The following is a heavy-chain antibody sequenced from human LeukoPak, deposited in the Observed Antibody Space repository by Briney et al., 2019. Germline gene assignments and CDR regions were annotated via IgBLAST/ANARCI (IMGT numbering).Heavy chain of an antibody. CDR2: IYPGDSDT. Sequence: GEPLKISWKGSGYSFTSYWIGWVRQMPGKGLEGMGIIYPGDSDTRYSPSFQGQVTISADKSISTAYLQWSSLKASDTAMYYCARQKVTVVRGVIITEYFDYWGQGTLVTVSS. CDR3: ARQKVTVVRGVIITEYFDY. D-gene: IGHD3-10*01. V-gene: IGHV5-51*01. CDR1: GYSFTSYW. J-gene: IGHJ4*02.